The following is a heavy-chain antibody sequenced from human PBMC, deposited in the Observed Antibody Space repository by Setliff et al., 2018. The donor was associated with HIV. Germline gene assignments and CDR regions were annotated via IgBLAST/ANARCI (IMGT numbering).Heavy chain of an antibody. CDR2: LSSNGNS. CDR1: GGSISRSTYY. V-gene: IGHV4-39*07. J-gene: IGHJ4*02. D-gene: IGHD2-15*01. Sequence: SETLSLTCAIFGGSISRSTYYWGWIRQPPGKGLEWIGALSSNGNSYYNPSYKSRVTISIDSSKNLFSLRLNSLTAADTAVYYCAAQDLAEVRWYYMDYWGQGAQVTVS. CDR3: AAQDLAEVRWYYMDY.